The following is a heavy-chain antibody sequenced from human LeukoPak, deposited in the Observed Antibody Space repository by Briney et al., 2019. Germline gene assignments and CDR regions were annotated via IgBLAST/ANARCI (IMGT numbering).Heavy chain of an antibody. D-gene: IGHD6-13*01. CDR3: AKASLYSSSPG. CDR2: VSGSGGST. J-gene: IGHJ4*02. V-gene: IGHV3-23*01. Sequence: GGSLRLSCAASGFTFSSYAMSWVRQAPGKGLEWVSAVSGSGGSTYYADSVKGRFTISRDNSKNTLYLQMNSLRAEDTAVYYCAKASLYSSSPGWGQGTLVTVSS. CDR1: GFTFSSYA.